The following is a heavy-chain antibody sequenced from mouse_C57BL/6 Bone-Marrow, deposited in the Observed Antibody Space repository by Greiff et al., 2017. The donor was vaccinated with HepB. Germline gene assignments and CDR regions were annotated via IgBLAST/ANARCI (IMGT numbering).Heavy chain of an antibody. D-gene: IGHD2-5*01. Sequence: VQLQQSGPELVKPGASVKISCKASGYSFTGYYMNWVKQSPEKSLEWIGEINPSTGGTTYNQKFKAKATLTVDKSSSTAYMQLKSLTSEDSAVYYCARSYYSNSPWFAYWGQGTLVTVSA. CDR3: ARSYYSNSPWFAY. CDR1: GYSFTGYY. CDR2: INPSTGGT. J-gene: IGHJ3*01. V-gene: IGHV1-42*01.